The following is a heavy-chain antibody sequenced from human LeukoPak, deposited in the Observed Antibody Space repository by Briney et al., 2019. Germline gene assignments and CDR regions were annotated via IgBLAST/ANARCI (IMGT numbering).Heavy chain of an antibody. V-gene: IGHV3-7*01. CDR3: ARDLGYYYDSSGILHLYYFDY. CDR1: GFTFSDHY. Sequence: GGSLRLSCVVSGFTFSDHYMNWVRQAPGKGLEWVAAINQDGSEKFYVGSVRGRFTISRDNAKNSLYLQMNRLRAEDTAVYYCARDLGYYYDSSGILHLYYFDYWGQGTLVTVSS. CDR2: INQDGSEK. D-gene: IGHD3-22*01. J-gene: IGHJ4*02.